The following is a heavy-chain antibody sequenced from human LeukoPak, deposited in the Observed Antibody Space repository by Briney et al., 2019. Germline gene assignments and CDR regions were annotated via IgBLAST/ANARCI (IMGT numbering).Heavy chain of an antibody. J-gene: IGHJ4*02. V-gene: IGHV4-59*12. CDR3: ARNGTAMIYFFDS. Sequence: SETLSLTCTVSGGSISSYYWSWIRQPPGKGLEWIGNIYYSGSTYYNPSLKSRVTISVDTSKNQFSLKLTSVTAADTAVYYCARNGTAMIYFFDSWGQGTLVTVSS. CDR1: GGSISSYY. CDR2: IYYSGST. D-gene: IGHD5-18*01.